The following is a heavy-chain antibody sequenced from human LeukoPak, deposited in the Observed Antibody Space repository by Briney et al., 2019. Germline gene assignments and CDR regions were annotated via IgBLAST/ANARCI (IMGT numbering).Heavy chain of an antibody. CDR2: ISSSGSTI. D-gene: IGHD1-26*01. J-gene: IGHJ4*02. Sequence: GGSLRLSCAASGFIFSSYEMNRVRQAPGKGLEWVSYISSSGSTIYYADSVKGRFTISRDNAKNSLYMQVNSLRDEDTAVYYCARNPSRVGIDYWGQGTLVTVSS. CDR3: ARNPSRVGIDY. CDR1: GFIFSSYE. V-gene: IGHV3-48*03.